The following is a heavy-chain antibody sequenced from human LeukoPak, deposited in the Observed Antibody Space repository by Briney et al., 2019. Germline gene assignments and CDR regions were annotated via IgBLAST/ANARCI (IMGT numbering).Heavy chain of an antibody. D-gene: IGHD2-21*02. CDR1: GDSISSGVYY. CDR3: AREVIVEVVTARVFDP. J-gene: IGHJ5*02. V-gene: IGHV4-39*07. Sequence: SETLSLTCTVSGDSISSGVYYWGWIRQPPGKGLEWIGSFYYSGSTHYNPSLKSRVTISVDTSKNHFSLKLRSVTAADTAVYYCAREVIVEVVTARVFDPWGQGTLVTVSS. CDR2: FYYSGST.